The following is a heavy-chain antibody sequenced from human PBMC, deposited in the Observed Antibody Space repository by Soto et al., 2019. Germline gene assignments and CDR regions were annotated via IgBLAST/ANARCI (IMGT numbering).Heavy chain of an antibody. D-gene: IGHD3-3*01. CDR3: AREFWPLNWFDP. J-gene: IGHJ5*02. V-gene: IGHV3-48*02. CDR1: GFTFSSYS. CDR2: ISSSSSTI. Sequence: EVQLVESGGGLVQPGGSLRLYCAASGFTFSSYSMNWVRQAPGKGLEWVSYISSSSSTIYYADSVKGRFTISRDNAKNSLYLQMNSLRDEDTAVYYCAREFWPLNWFDPWGQGTLVTVSS.